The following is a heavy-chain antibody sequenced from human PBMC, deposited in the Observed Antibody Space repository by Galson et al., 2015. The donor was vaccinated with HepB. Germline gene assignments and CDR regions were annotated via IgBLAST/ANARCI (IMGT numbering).Heavy chain of an antibody. V-gene: IGHV1-18*01. Sequence: SVKVSCKASGFSLSNYGISWVRQAPGQGPEWMGWIAIYDENPSYAQKFQSRVTVTTDTSTKTAYMELRSLRSDDTAVYYCARARYSTSPPDYWGQGTLVTVSS. CDR2: IAIYDENP. CDR1: GFSLSNYG. D-gene: IGHD6-6*01. J-gene: IGHJ4*02. CDR3: ARARYSTSPPDY.